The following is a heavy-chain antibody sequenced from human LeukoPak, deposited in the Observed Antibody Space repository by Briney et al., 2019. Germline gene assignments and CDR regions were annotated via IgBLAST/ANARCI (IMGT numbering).Heavy chain of an antibody. CDR2: ISGSGGNT. V-gene: IGHV3-23*01. D-gene: IGHD1-26*01. CDR1: GLTFSSYA. J-gene: IGHJ3*02. CDR3: ANLGYSGSSWNAFHI. Sequence: PGGSLRLSCAASGLTFSSYAMTWVRLAPGKGLEWVSAISGSGGNTYYADSVKGRFTISRDNSKNMLYLQMNSLRAEDTAVYFCANLGYSGSSWNAFHIWGQGTMVTVSS.